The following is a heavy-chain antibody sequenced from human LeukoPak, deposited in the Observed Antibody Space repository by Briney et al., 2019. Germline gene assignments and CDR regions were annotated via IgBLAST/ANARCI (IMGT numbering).Heavy chain of an antibody. V-gene: IGHV1-18*01. CDR3: ARDRRTVTTFLPYDY. J-gene: IGHJ4*02. D-gene: IGHD4-11*01. CDR2: ISTYNGNT. Sequence: WMGCISTYNGNTSYAQKLQGRVTMTTDTSTSTAYMELKNLRSDDKAVYYCARDRRTVTTFLPYDYWGQGTLVTVSS.